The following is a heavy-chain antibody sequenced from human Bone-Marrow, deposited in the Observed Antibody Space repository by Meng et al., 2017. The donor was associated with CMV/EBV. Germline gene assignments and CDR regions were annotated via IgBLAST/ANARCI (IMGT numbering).Heavy chain of an antibody. D-gene: IGHD3-22*01. Sequence: GESLKISCAASGFTFSSYSMNWVRQAPGKGLEWVSSISSSSSYIYYADSVKGRFTISRDNAKNSLYLQMNSLRAEDTAVYYCARGPRSGVVIDFFNYWARGTLATSPQ. J-gene: IGHJ4*02. V-gene: IGHV3-21*01. CDR1: GFTFSSYS. CDR2: ISSSSSYI. CDR3: ARGPRSGVVIDFFNY.